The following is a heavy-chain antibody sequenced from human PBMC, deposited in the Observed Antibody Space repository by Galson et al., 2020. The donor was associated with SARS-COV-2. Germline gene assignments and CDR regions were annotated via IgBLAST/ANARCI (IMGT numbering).Heavy chain of an antibody. CDR2: VTHSGNT. D-gene: IGHD6-25*01. Sequence: SETLSLTCAVYGESFSGYYWTWIRQPPGKGLEWIGEVTHSGNTNYNPSLKSRVTISIEPYKNQFSLQLKSLIAADTAVYYCARGRGRAAVSRYHIFDYWGQGTLVIVSS. V-gene: IGHV4-34*01. CDR1: GESFSGYY. J-gene: IGHJ4*02. CDR3: ARGRGRAAVSRYHIFDY.